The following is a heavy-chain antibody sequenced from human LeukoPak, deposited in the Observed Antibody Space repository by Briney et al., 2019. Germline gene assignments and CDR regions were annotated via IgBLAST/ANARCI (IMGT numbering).Heavy chain of an antibody. CDR3: ATLTTVVTAYYFDY. D-gene: IGHD4-23*01. V-gene: IGHV4-61*08. J-gene: IGHJ4*02. CDR1: GGSISSFGYY. Sequence: SETLSLTCTVSGGSISSFGYYWSWIRQPPGKGLEWIGYINYSGNTNYNPSLESRVTISVDTSKSQFSLKLTSVTAADTAVYYCATLTTVVTAYYFDYWGQGTLVTVSS. CDR2: INYSGNT.